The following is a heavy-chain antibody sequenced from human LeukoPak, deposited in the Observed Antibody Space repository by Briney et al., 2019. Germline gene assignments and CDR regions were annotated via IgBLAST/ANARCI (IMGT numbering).Heavy chain of an antibody. Sequence: SQTLSLTCTVSGGSISSGGYYWSWIRQHPGKGLEWIGYIYYSGSTYYNPSLKSRVTISVDTSKNQFSLKLSSVTAADTAVYYCARAAYYGSGSYAPWFIYWGQGTLVTVSS. CDR2: IYYSGST. J-gene: IGHJ4*02. D-gene: IGHD3-10*01. CDR1: GGSISSGGYY. V-gene: IGHV4-31*03. CDR3: ARAAYYGSGSYAPWFIY.